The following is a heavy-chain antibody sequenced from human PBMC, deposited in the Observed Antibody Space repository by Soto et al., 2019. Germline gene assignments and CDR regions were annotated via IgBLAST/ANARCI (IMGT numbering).Heavy chain of an antibody. V-gene: IGHV3-30*18. CDR2: ILYDGSKK. CDR3: VKDGSSGWPYFDDMDV. J-gene: IGHJ6*02. Sequence: VQLVESGGGVVQPGRSLRLSCAASGFTFSSYGMHWVRQAPGKGLEWVAVILYDGSKKYYADSVKGRFTISRDNSKNTLYLQMSSLRAEDTALYFCVKDGSSGWPYFDDMDVWGQGTTVTVSS. CDR1: GFTFSSYG. D-gene: IGHD6-19*01.